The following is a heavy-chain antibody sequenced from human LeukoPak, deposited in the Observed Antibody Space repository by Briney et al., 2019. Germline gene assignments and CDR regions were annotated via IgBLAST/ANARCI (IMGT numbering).Heavy chain of an antibody. D-gene: IGHD6-19*01. V-gene: IGHV3-23*01. CDR1: GFTFSSYA. CDR2: ISGSGGST. CDR3: AKEMTHSSGWYLRDYFDY. J-gene: IGHJ4*02. Sequence: GGSLRLSCAASGFTFSSYAMSWVRQAPGKGLEWVSAISGSGGSTYYADSVKGRFTISRDNSKNTLYLQMNSLRAEDTAVYYCAKEMTHSSGWYLRDYFDYWGQGTLVTVSS.